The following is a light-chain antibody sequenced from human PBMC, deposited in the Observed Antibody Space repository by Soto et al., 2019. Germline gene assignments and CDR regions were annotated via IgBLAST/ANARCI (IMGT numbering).Light chain of an antibody. J-gene: IGKJ5*01. CDR3: QQRDNWFT. CDR1: QSVSDF. Sequence: EIVLTQSPATLSLSPGERATLSCRASQSVSDFLAWYQQKPGQAPRLLIYDASNRATGIPARFSGSGSGTDFILTISSLEPEDFAVYYCQQRDNWFTFGQGTRLEIK. V-gene: IGKV3-11*01. CDR2: DAS.